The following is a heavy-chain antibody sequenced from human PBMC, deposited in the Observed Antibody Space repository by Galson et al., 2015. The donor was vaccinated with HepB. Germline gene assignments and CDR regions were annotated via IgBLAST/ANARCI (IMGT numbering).Heavy chain of an antibody. CDR2: INQGEGAN. CDR1: GSRFDSHF. J-gene: IGHJ4*02. CDR3: TRGDHSGYCVTTTCYQ. Sequence: SLRLSCAASGSRFDSHFMAWVRQTPVKGLEWVADINQGEGANFYLDSVKGRFTISRDNAKNTLYLQMNTLRAEDTAVYYCTRGDHSGYCVTTTCYQWGQGTLVAVSS. D-gene: IGHD2-2*01. V-gene: IGHV3-7*03.